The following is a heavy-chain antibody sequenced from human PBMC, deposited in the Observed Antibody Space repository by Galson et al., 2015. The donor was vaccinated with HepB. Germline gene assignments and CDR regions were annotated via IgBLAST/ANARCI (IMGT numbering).Heavy chain of an antibody. CDR2: INTNTGNP. CDR1: GYTFTNYA. D-gene: IGHD2-2*01. Sequence: SVKVSCKASGYTFTNYAMNWVRQAPGQGLEWMGWINTNTGNPTYAQGFTGRFVFSLDTSVSAAYLQINSLKAEDTAVYYCARDRGSSTHFFDYWGQGTLVTVSS. CDR3: ARDRGSSTHFFDY. J-gene: IGHJ4*02. V-gene: IGHV7-4-1*02.